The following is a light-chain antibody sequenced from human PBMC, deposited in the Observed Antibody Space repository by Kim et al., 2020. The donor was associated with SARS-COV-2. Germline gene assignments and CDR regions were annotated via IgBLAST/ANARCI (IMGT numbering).Light chain of an antibody. CDR2: GKN. CDR3: NSRESSANHWM. J-gene: IGLJ3*02. V-gene: IGLV3-19*01. CDR1: CLRSYY. Sequence: ALGQTVRITCQGDCLRSYYASWYQQKPGQAPVLVFYGKNNRPSGIPDRFSGSYSGNTASLTITAAQAEDEADYYCNSRESSANHWMFGGGTKLTVL.